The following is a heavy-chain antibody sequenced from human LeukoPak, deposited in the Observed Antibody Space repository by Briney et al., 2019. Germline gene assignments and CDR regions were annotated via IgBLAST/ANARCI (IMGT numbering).Heavy chain of an antibody. CDR1: GFTFSSYA. Sequence: GGSLRLSCAASGFTFSSYAMHWVRQAPGKGLEWVAVISYDGSNKYYADSVKGRFTISRDNSKNTLYLQMNSLRAEDTAVYYCAKNPYSSSWQHFDYWGQGTLVTVSS. CDR2: ISYDGSNK. J-gene: IGHJ4*02. V-gene: IGHV3-30-3*02. D-gene: IGHD6-13*01. CDR3: AKNPYSSSWQHFDY.